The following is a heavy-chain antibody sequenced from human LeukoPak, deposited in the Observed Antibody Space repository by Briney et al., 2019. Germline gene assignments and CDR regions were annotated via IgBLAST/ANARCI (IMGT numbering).Heavy chain of an antibody. Sequence: SETLSLTCTVSDGSNNSDYWNWIRQPPGKGLGWIGYVYYSGSINYNPSLKSRVTISVDTSKTHFSLKLNSVTAADTAVYYCARRRKVAATGDAFDVWGQGTVVTVSS. CDR2: VYYSGSI. V-gene: IGHV4-59*08. CDR3: ARRRKVAATGDAFDV. J-gene: IGHJ3*01. CDR1: DGSNNSDY. D-gene: IGHD5-12*01.